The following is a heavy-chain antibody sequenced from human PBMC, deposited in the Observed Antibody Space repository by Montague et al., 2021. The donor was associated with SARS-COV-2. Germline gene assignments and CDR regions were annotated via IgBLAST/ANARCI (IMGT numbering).Heavy chain of an antibody. CDR3: ARASYYYDGGGFPLLDY. V-gene: IGHV3-48*03. CDR2: ISSSGSPI. J-gene: IGHJ4*02. CDR1: GFTFSNYE. D-gene: IGHD3-22*01. Sequence: SLRLSCAASGFTFSNYEMNWVRQAPGRRLEWLSDISSSGSPIYYADPVKGRFTISRDNAKNSLYLQMNSLRAEDTALYYCARASYYYDGGGFPLLDYWGQGTLVTVSS.